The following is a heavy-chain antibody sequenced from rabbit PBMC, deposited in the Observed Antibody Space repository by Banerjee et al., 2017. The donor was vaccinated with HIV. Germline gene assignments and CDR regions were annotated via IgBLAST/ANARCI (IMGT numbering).Heavy chain of an antibody. V-gene: IGHV1S45*01. CDR2: IYTGSGNT. Sequence: QEQLEESGGGLVKPEGSLTLTCKASGIDFSSYYYMCWVRQAPGKGLEWIACIYTGSGNTYYASWAKGRFTISKTSSTTVTLQMTSLTAADTATYFCARSFYAGTVSYGYGLWGPGTLVTVS. CDR3: ARSFYAGTVSYGYGL. J-gene: IGHJ4*01. CDR1: GIDFSSYYY. D-gene: IGHD6-1*01.